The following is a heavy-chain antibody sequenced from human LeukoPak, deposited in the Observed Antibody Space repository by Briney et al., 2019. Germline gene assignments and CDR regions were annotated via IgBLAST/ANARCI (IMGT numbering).Heavy chain of an antibody. CDR2: IYPGGSDP. Sequence: GESLKISCKGSGYNFPYYYIAWVRQMPGKGLEWMGIIYPGGSDPKYSPSFQGQVTISVDKSISTAYLQWSSLRASDTAMYYCARRFHSSGPRSHFEYWGQGTLVTVSS. J-gene: IGHJ4*02. CDR1: GYNFPYYY. D-gene: IGHD6-25*01. CDR3: ARRFHSSGPRSHFEY. V-gene: IGHV5-51*01.